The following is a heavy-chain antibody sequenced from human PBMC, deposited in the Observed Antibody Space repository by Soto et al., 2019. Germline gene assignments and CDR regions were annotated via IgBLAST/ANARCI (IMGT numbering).Heavy chain of an antibody. CDR3: ARVFPHLPYYYDSSGYPDAFDI. D-gene: IGHD3-22*01. CDR2: IYYSGST. J-gene: IGHJ3*02. CDR1: GGSISSYY. Sequence: PSETLSLTCTVSGGSISSYYWSWIRQPPGKGLEWIGYIYYSGSTNYNPSLKSRVTISVDTSKNQFSLKLSSVTAADTAVYYCARVFPHLPYYYDSSGYPDAFDIWGQGTMVT. V-gene: IGHV4-59*01.